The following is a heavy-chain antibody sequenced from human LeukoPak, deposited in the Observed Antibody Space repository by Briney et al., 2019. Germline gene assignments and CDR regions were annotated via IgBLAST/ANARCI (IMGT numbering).Heavy chain of an antibody. CDR2: ISTTGGST. D-gene: IGHD4-23*01. Sequence: PGGSLRLSCAASGFSFNNYAMSWVRPAPGKRLEWVSAISTTGGSTYYADSVKGRFTVSRDNSKNTLSLQMDSLRVEDTALYYCAKDWTTVVTPKGYYFDSWGQGTLVTVSS. V-gene: IGHV3-23*01. CDR1: GFSFNNYA. J-gene: IGHJ4*02. CDR3: AKDWTTVVTPKGYYFDS.